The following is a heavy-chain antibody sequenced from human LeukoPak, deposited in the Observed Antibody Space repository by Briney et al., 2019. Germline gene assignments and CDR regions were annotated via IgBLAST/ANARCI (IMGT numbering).Heavy chain of an antibody. J-gene: IGHJ3*02. Sequence: SETLSLTCAVYGGSFSGYYWSWIRQPPGKGLEWIGEINHSGSTNYNPSLKSRVTISVDTTKNQFSLKLSSVTAADTAVYYCARDLRDYDILTGYYSAFDIWGQGTMVTASS. CDR3: ARDLRDYDILTGYYSAFDI. CDR2: INHSGST. V-gene: IGHV4-34*01. D-gene: IGHD3-9*01. CDR1: GGSFSGYY.